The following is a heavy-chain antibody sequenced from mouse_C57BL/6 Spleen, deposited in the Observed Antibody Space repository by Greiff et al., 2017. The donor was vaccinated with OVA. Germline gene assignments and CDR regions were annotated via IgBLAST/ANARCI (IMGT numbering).Heavy chain of an antibody. CDR1: GYTFTDYY. V-gene: IGHV1-26*01. Sequence: EVQLQQSGPELVKPGASVKISCKASGYTFTDYYMNWVKQSHGKSLEWIGDINPNNGGTSYNQKFKGKATLTVDESSSTAYMELRSLTSEDSAVYYCARLTAGVDYWGQGTSVTVAS. CDR3: ARLTAGVDY. CDR2: INPNNGGT. J-gene: IGHJ4*01.